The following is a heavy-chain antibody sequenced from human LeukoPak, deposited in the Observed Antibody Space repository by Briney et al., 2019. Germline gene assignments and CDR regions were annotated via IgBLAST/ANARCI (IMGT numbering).Heavy chain of an antibody. V-gene: IGHV4-39*07. D-gene: IGHD3-10*01. J-gene: IGHJ4*02. CDR1: GGSISSSSYY. CDR3: ARDSSYYYYGSGSYYG. Sequence: SETLSLTCTVSGGSISSSSYYWGWIRQPPGKGLEWIGSIYYSGSTYYNLSLKSRVTISVDTSKNQFSLKLSSVTAADTAVYYCARDSSYYYYGSGSYYGWGQGTLVTVSS. CDR2: IYYSGST.